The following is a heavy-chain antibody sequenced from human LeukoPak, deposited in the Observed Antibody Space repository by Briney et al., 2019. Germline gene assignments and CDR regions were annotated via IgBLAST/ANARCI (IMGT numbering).Heavy chain of an antibody. J-gene: IGHJ3*02. Sequence: PGGSLRLSCAASGFTFSSYSMNWVRQAPGKGLEWVSSISSGSSALYYADSVKGRITISRDNSKNTLYLQMNSLRAEDTAVYYCARDEKYYYDSSGSLDAFDIWGQGTMGTVSS. CDR3: ARDEKYYYDSSGSLDAFDI. D-gene: IGHD3-22*01. V-gene: IGHV3-21*01. CDR2: ISSGSSAL. CDR1: GFTFSSYS.